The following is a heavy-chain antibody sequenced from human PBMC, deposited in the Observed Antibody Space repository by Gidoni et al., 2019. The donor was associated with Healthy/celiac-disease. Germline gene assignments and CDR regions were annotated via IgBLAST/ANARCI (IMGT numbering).Heavy chain of an antibody. CDR2: IYHSGST. Sequence: QVQLQESGPGLVKPSETLSLTCTVSGYSISSGYYWGWIRQPPGKGLEWIGSIYHSGSTYSNPSLKSLFTLSVDTSKNQFSLKLSSVTAADTAVYYCARDRVTMVRGVMGKNYYYYYGMDVWGQGTTVTVSS. J-gene: IGHJ6*02. V-gene: IGHV4-38-2*02. CDR1: GYSISSGYY. D-gene: IGHD3-10*01. CDR3: ARDRVTMVRGVMGKNYYYYYGMDV.